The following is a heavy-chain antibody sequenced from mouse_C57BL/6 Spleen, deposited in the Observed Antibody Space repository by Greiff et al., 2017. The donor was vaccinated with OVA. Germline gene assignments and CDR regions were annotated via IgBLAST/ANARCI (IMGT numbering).Heavy chain of an antibody. V-gene: IGHV5-4*03. CDR3: AVGNYRKSVYFDV. J-gene: IGHJ1*03. CDR1: GFTFSSYA. CDR2: ISDGGSYT. D-gene: IGHD2-1*01. Sequence: EVMLVESGGGLVKPGGSLKLSCAASGFTFSSYAMSWVRQTPEKRLEWVATISDGGSYTYYPDNVKGRFTISRDNAKNNLYLQMSHLKSEDTAMYYWAVGNYRKSVYFDVWGTGTTVTVSS.